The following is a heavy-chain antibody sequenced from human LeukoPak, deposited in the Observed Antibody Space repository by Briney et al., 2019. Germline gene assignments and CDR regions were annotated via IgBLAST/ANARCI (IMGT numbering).Heavy chain of an antibody. CDR1: GFTFSTYW. Sequence: QPGGSLRLSCAASGFTFSTYWMSWVRQAPGKGLEWVANIKEDGSEKYYGDSVKGRFTISRDNAKNSLYLQMNSLRAQDTAVYYCARDSSGYQWGQGTLVTVSS. D-gene: IGHD3-22*01. V-gene: IGHV3-7*01. CDR3: ARDSSGYQ. J-gene: IGHJ4*02. CDR2: IKEDGSEK.